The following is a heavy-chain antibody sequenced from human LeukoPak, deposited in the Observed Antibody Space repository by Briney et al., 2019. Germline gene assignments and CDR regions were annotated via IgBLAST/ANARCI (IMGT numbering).Heavy chain of an antibody. D-gene: IGHD3-10*01. V-gene: IGHV3-53*01. CDR3: AREVRGVIIPYYYYYYMDV. Sequence: PGGSLRLSCAASGFTVSSNYMSWVRQAPGKGLEWVSVIYSGGSTYYADSVKGRFTISRDNSKNTLYLQMNSLRAEDTAVYYCAREVRGVIIPYYYYYYMDVWGKGTTVTVSS. CDR2: IYSGGST. CDR1: GFTVSSNY. J-gene: IGHJ6*03.